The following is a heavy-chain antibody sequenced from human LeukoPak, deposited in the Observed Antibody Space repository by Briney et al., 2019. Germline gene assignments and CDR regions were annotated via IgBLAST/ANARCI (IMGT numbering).Heavy chain of an antibody. Sequence: GGSLRLSCAASGFTFDDYAMHWVRQAPGKGLEWVSGISWNSGSIGYADSVKGRFTISRDNAKNSLYLQMNSLRAEDTALYYCAKGHSGYGAPFDYWGQGTLVTVSS. V-gene: IGHV3-9*01. CDR2: ISWNSGSI. CDR3: AKGHSGYGAPFDY. CDR1: GFTFDDYA. D-gene: IGHD5-12*01. J-gene: IGHJ4*02.